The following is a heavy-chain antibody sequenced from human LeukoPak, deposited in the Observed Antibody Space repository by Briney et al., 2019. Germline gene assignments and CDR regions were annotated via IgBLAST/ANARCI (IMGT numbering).Heavy chain of an antibody. J-gene: IGHJ4*02. CDR1: GFTFSSYW. D-gene: IGHD3-22*01. Sequence: PGGSLRLSCAASGFTFSSYWMTWVRQAPGKGLEWVANIKPDGSVGYYVDSVRGRFIISRDNAGNSLYLQMNSLRAEDTAVYYCARDVLEATYYYDSSGYDWGQGTLVTVSS. CDR3: ARDVLEATYYYDSSGYD. CDR2: IKPDGSVG. V-gene: IGHV3-7*01.